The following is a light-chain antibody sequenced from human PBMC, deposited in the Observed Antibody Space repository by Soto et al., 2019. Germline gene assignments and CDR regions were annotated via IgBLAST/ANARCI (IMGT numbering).Light chain of an antibody. CDR2: DNN. J-gene: IGLJ2*01. V-gene: IGLV1-51*01. CDR3: GTWDSSLSLLEGVV. CDR1: SSNIGNNY. Sequence: QSVLTQPPSVSAAPGQKVTISCSGSSSNIGNNYVSWYQQLPGTAPKLLIYDNNKRPSGIPDRFSGSKSGTSATLGITGLQTGDEADYYCGTWDSSLSLLEGVVFGGGTKLTVL.